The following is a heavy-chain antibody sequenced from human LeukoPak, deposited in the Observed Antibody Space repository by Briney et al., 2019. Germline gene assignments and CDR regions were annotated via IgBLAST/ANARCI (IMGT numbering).Heavy chain of an antibody. CDR3: AKDFSFGWLRFNYFDY. D-gene: IGHD5-12*01. CDR1: GFTFSSYA. Sequence: PGGSLRLSCAASGFTFSSYAMSWVRQAPGKGLEWVSAISGSGGSTYYADSVKGRFTISRDNSKNTLYLQMNSLRAEDTAVYYCAKDFSFGWLRFNYFDYWGQGTLVTVSS. V-gene: IGHV3-23*01. CDR2: ISGSGGST. J-gene: IGHJ4*02.